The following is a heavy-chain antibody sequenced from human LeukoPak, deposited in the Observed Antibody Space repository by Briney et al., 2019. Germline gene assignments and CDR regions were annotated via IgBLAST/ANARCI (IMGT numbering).Heavy chain of an antibody. Sequence: GGSLRLSCAASGFTFSSYAMSWVRQAPGKGLEWVSAISGSGGSTYYADSVKGRFTISRDNSKNTLYLQMNGLRAEDTAVYYCAKDRATWIQLFIDYWGQGTLVTVSS. CDR1: GFTFSSYA. CDR3: AKDRATWIQLFIDY. V-gene: IGHV3-23*01. J-gene: IGHJ4*02. CDR2: ISGSGGST. D-gene: IGHD5-18*01.